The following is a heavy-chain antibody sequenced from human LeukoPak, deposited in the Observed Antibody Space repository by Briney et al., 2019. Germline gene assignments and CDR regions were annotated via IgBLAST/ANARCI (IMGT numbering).Heavy chain of an antibody. CDR3: ARGGYSDSSAADMT. V-gene: IGHV3-48*03. D-gene: IGHD3-22*01. CDR1: GFTFTNYE. Sequence: GGSLRLSCAASGFTFTNYEMNWVRQAPGKGLEWISYISGSGSTVYYADSVKGRFTISRDNAKNSLYLQMNSLRAEDTAVYYCARGGYSDSSAADMTWGQGTLVTVSS. J-gene: IGHJ5*02. CDR2: ISGSGSTV.